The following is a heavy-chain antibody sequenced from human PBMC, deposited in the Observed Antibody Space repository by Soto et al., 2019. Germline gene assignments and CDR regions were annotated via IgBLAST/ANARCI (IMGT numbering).Heavy chain of an antibody. CDR2: INPSGGST. J-gene: IGHJ6*02. Sequence: RASVKVSCKASGYTFTSYYMHWLRQAPGQGLEWMGIINPSGGSTSYAQKFQGRVTMTRDKSTSTVYMELSSLRSEDTAVYYCASIVVVPAAMGPSIGGEYYYGMDVWGQGTTVTVSS. V-gene: IGHV1-46*01. CDR1: GYTFTSYY. D-gene: IGHD2-2*01. CDR3: ASIVVVPAAMGPSIGGEYYYGMDV.